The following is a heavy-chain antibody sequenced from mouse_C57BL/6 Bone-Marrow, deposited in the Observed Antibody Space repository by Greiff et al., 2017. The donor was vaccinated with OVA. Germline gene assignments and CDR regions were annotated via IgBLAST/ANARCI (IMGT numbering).Heavy chain of an antibody. J-gene: IGHJ4*01. CDR2: IDPETGGT. D-gene: IGHD2-5*01. Sequence: QVQLQQPGAELVRPGASVTLSCKASGYTFTDYEMHWVKQTPVHGLEWIGAIDPETGGTAYNQKFKGKAILTADKSSSTAYMELRSLTSEDSAVDYCTRGYSNYYAMDYWGQGTSVTVSS. CDR3: TRGYSNYYAMDY. CDR1: GYTFTDYE. V-gene: IGHV1-15*01.